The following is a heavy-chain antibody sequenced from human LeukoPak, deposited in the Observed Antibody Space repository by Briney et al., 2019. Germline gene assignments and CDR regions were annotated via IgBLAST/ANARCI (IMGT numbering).Heavy chain of an antibody. CDR2: IRYDGSNK. V-gene: IGHV3-30*02. CDR3: AKADYANYYMDV. D-gene: IGHD3-16*01. CDR1: GFTFSSYG. J-gene: IGHJ6*03. Sequence: PGGSLRLSCAASGFTFSSYGMHWVRQAPGKGLEWVAFIRYDGSNKYYADSVKGRFTISRDNSKNTLYLQMNSLRAEDTAVYYCAKADYANYYMDVWGKGTTVTISS.